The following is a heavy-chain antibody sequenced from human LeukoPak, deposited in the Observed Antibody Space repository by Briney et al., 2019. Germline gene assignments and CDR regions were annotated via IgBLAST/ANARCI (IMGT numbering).Heavy chain of an antibody. D-gene: IGHD3-10*01. CDR2: ISSSSSYI. V-gene: IGHV3-21*01. CDR1: GFTVSSNY. Sequence: GGSLRLSCAASGFTVSSNYMNWVRQAPGKGLEWVSSISSSSSYIYYADSVKGRFTISRDNAKNSLYLQMNSLRAEDTAVYYCARDELGENWFDPWGQGTLVTVSS. J-gene: IGHJ5*02. CDR3: ARDELGENWFDP.